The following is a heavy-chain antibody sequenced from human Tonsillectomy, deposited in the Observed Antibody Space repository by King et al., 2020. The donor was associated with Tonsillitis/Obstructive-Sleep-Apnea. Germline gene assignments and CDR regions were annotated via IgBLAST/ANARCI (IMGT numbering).Heavy chain of an antibody. V-gene: IGHV4-59*01. CDR1: GDSISSYY. CDR2: IYYSGST. D-gene: IGHD6-6*01. Sequence: QLQESGPGLVKPSETLSLTCTVSGDSISSYYWSWIRQPPGKGLEWIGYIYYSGSTNYNPSLKSRVTISVDTSKNQFSLKLSSVTAADTAVYYCARTGRTRIEYSSSLPYYYYGMDVWGQGTTVTVSS. J-gene: IGHJ6*02. CDR3: ARTGRTRIEYSSSLPYYYYGMDV.